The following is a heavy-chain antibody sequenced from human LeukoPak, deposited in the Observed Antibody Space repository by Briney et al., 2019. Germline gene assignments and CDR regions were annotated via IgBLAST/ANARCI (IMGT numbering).Heavy chain of an antibody. D-gene: IGHD4-17*01. V-gene: IGHV4-59*08. J-gene: IGHJ4*02. CDR3: ASQGGDYAFDY. CDR2: IYYSGST. CDR1: GGSISSYY. Sequence: PSETLSLTCTVSGGSISSYYWSWIRQPPGKGLEWIGYIYYSGSTNYNLSLKSRVTISVDTSKNQFSLKLSSVTAADTAVYYCASQGGDYAFDYWGQGTLVTVSS.